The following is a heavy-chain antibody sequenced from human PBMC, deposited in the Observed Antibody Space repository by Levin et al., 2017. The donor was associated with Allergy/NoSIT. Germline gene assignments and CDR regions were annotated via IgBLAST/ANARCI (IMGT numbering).Heavy chain of an antibody. CDR2: ISGSGGST. J-gene: IGHJ4*02. Sequence: GGSLRLSCAASGFTFSSYAMSWVRQAPGKGLEWVSAISGSGGSTYYADSVKGRFTISRDNSKNTLYLQMNSLRAEDTDGYYCAKGGYCSGGSCYDNYWGQGTLVTVSS. D-gene: IGHD2-15*01. CDR3: AKGGYCSGGSCYDNY. V-gene: IGHV3-23*01. CDR1: GFTFSSYA.